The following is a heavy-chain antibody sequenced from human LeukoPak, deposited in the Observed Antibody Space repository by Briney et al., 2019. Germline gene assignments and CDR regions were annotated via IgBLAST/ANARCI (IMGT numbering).Heavy chain of an antibody. Sequence: GGSLRLSCSASGFTFSTYAIHCVRQAPGKGLQYVSSIGTSGISTYYADSVTGRFIISRDNSKNSISLQMNNLRPEDTAVYYCVRGQEVLYTPTFDFWGQGSLVTVSS. CDR3: VRGQEVLYTPTFDF. V-gene: IGHV3-64D*09. J-gene: IGHJ4*02. CDR2: IGTSGIST. CDR1: GFTFSTYA. D-gene: IGHD2-2*02.